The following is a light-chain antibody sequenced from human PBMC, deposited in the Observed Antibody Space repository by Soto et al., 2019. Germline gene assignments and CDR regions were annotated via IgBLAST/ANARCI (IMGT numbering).Light chain of an antibody. CDR3: GTWDSSLSAGV. Sequence: QAVVTQPPSVSAAPGQKVTISCSGSSFNIGNNYVSWYQQLPGTAPKLLIYENNKRPSGIPDRFSGSKSGTSATLGITGLQTGDEADYYCGTWDSSLSAGVFGGGTKLTVL. CDR1: SFNIGNNY. J-gene: IGLJ2*01. CDR2: ENN. V-gene: IGLV1-51*02.